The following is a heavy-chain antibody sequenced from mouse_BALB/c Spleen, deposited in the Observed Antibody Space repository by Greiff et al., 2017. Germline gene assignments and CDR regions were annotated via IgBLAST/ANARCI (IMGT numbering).Heavy chain of an antibody. CDR1: GFTFSDFY. V-gene: IGHV7-1*02. Sequence: EVMLVESGGGLVQPGGSLRLSCATSGFTFSDFYMEWVRQPPGKRLEWIAASRNKANDYTTEYSASVKGRFIVSRDTSQSILYLQMNALRAEDTAIYYCARVRQNYAMDDWGQGTSVTVA. CDR2: SRNKANDYTT. CDR3: ARVRQNYAMDD. D-gene: IGHD2-12*01. J-gene: IGHJ4*01.